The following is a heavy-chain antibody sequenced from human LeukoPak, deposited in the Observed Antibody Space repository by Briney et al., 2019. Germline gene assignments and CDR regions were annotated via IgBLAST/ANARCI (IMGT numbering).Heavy chain of an antibody. D-gene: IGHD2-2*01. CDR1: GFTFGDYA. CDR2: IQGKAYGGAT. V-gene: IGHV3-49*04. CDR3: TRGPHPRCSSSGCYLDY. J-gene: IGHJ4*02. Sequence: GRSLRLSCTTSGFTFGDYAMSWVRQAPGKGLEWVGFIQGKAYGGATEYAASVKGRFSISRDDSKSIANPQMNNLKTEDTAVYYCTRGPHPRCSSSGCYLDYWGQGTLVTVSS.